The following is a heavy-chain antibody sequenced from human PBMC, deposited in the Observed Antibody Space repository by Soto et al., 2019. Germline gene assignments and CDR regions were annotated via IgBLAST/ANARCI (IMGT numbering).Heavy chain of an antibody. CDR2: IWYDGSNK. Sequence: QVQLVESGGGVVQPGRSLRLSCAASGFTFSSYGMHWVRQAPGKGLEWVAVIWYDGSNKYYADSVKGRFTISRDNSKTTLYLQMTSLRAEDTAVYYCARAIVVVPAAIKGPHYYYYGMDVWGQGTTVTVSS. J-gene: IGHJ6*02. CDR3: ARAIVVVPAAIKGPHYYYYGMDV. D-gene: IGHD2-2*02. CDR1: GFTFSSYG. V-gene: IGHV3-33*01.